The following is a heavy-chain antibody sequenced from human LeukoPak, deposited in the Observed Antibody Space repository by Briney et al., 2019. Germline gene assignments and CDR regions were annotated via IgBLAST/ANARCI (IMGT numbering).Heavy chain of an antibody. CDR3: ARVGDWNDLVY. CDR1: GGPIRTYY. Sequence: SETLFLTCTVSGGPIRTYYWSWIRQSPGKGLEWIGYIYHTGSTNYNPSLKSRVTISVDTSKNQFSLKLRSVTAADTAVYYCARVGDWNDLVYWGQGTLVSVSS. CDR2: IYHTGST. J-gene: IGHJ4*02. V-gene: IGHV4-59*01. D-gene: IGHD1-1*01.